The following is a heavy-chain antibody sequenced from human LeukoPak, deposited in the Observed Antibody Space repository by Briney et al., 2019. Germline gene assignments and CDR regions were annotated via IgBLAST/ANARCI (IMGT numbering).Heavy chain of an antibody. J-gene: IGHJ4*02. CDR2: IYYSGST. Sequence: SETLSLTCTVSGGSVSSGSYYWSWIRQPPGKGLEWIGYIYYSGSTNYNPSLKSRVTISVDTSKNQFSLKLSSVTAADTAVYYCARAQPYYDFWSGYQYYFDYWGQGTLVTVSS. CDR1: GGSVSSGSYY. V-gene: IGHV4-61*01. D-gene: IGHD3-3*01. CDR3: ARAQPYYDFWSGYQYYFDY.